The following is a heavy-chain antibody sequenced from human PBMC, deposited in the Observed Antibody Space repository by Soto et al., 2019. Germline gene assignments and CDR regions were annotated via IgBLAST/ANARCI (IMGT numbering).Heavy chain of an antibody. D-gene: IGHD5-12*01. CDR3: ARGSNIVATITRDDAFDI. J-gene: IGHJ3*02. V-gene: IGHV1-2*04. CDR1: GYTFTGYY. CDR2: INPNSGGT. Sequence: ASVKVSCKASGYTFTGYYMHWVRQAPGQGLEWMGWINPNSGGTNYAQKFQGWVTMTRDTSISTAYMELSRLRSDDTAVYYCARGSNIVATITRDDAFDIWGQGTMVTVSS.